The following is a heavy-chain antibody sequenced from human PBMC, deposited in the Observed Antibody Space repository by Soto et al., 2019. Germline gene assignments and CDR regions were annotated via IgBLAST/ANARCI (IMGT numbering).Heavy chain of an antibody. Sequence: GGSLRLSCAAFGLTLSTSSMNWVRQAPGRGLEWISYIRRHTSVTAYADSVKGRFTISRDNAKNSLHLQMNSLRAEDTAVYYCARGGSAPLPLYYYMDVWGKGTTVTVSS. D-gene: IGHD3-10*01. CDR1: GLTLSTSS. CDR2: IRRHTSVT. V-gene: IGHV3-48*04. J-gene: IGHJ6*03. CDR3: ARGGSAPLPLYYYMDV.